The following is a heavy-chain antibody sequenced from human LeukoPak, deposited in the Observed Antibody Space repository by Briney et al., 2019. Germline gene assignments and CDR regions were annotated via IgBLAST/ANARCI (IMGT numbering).Heavy chain of an antibody. CDR1: GFTFSSYW. D-gene: IGHD3-22*01. V-gene: IGHV3-7*01. CDR3: ARDREYYDSSNYEGAFDI. J-gene: IGHJ3*02. Sequence: LPGGSLRLSCAASGFTFSSYWMSWVRQAPGKGLEWVANIKQDGSEKYYVDSVKGRFTISRDNAKNSLYLQMNSLRAEDTAVYYCARDREYYDSSNYEGAFDIWGQGTMVTVSS. CDR2: IKQDGSEK.